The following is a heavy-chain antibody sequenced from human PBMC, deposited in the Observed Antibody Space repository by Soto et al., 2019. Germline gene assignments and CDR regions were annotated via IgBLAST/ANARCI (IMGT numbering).Heavy chain of an antibody. CDR2: ISGSSSDT. V-gene: IGHV3-11*06. J-gene: IGHJ6*02. CDR1: GFSFSHNY. D-gene: IGHD6-25*01. Sequence: QVQLVESGGGLVKPGGSLRLSCAASGFSFSHNYMNWIRQVPGKGLEWLSYISGSSSDTNYADSVRGRFTISRDNAKNSLYLQMNSLRVEATGVYYCVKEARLADVWGQGTTVTVSS. CDR3: VKEARLADV.